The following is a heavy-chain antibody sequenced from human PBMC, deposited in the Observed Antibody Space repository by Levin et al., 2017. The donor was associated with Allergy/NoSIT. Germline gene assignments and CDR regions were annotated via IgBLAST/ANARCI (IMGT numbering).Heavy chain of an antibody. D-gene: IGHD2-15*01. Sequence: GGSLRLSCAASGLTFSSYAVNWVRRAPGKGLEWVSVISGSGGSTFYASSVKGRVTISRNNSKNTVFLQMHSLRVEDTAIYYCAKDSLHEEVSANFWYFDLWGRGTLVTVSS. CDR3: AKDSLHEEVSANFWYFDL. CDR2: ISGSGGST. V-gene: IGHV3-23*01. CDR1: GLTFSSYA. J-gene: IGHJ2*01.